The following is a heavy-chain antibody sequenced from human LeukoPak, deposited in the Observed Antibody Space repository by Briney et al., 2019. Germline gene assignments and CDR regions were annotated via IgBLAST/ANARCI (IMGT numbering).Heavy chain of an antibody. Sequence: ASVKVSCKASGYTFTSYGISWVRQAPGQGLEWMGWINPNSGGTNYAQKFQGRVIMTRDTSISTAYIELSRLRSDDTAVYYCARDLDGSSGCDYWGQGTLVTVSS. J-gene: IGHJ4*02. D-gene: IGHD6-13*01. V-gene: IGHV1-2*02. CDR1: GYTFTSYG. CDR2: INPNSGGT. CDR3: ARDLDGSSGCDY.